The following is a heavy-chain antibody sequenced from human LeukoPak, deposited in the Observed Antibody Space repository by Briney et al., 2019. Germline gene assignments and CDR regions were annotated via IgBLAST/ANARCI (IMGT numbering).Heavy chain of an antibody. CDR3: ARGFLDYDSSDYAFSYY. Sequence: ASVKVSCKASGYTFTGYYVHWVRQAPGQGLEWMGWINPNSGGTNYAQKFQGRVTMTRDTSISTAYMELSRLRSEDTAVYYCARGFLDYDSSDYAFSYYWGQGTLVTVSS. D-gene: IGHD3-22*01. CDR2: INPNSGGT. J-gene: IGHJ4*02. CDR1: GYTFTGYY. V-gene: IGHV1-2*02.